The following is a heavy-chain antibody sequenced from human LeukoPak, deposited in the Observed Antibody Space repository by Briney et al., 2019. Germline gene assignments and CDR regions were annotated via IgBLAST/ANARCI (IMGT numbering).Heavy chain of an antibody. CDR3: GRGGGPGNYPFDF. Sequence: ASVKVSCKASGYTFTTYYMHWVRQAPGQGLEWVGIINPRGGSTTYAQKFQGRVTMTRDTSTSTVYMELSSLKSDDTAVYYCGRGGGPGNYPFDFWGQGTLVTVSS. J-gene: IGHJ4*02. D-gene: IGHD1-7*01. CDR1: GYTFTTYY. CDR2: INPRGGST. V-gene: IGHV1-46*01.